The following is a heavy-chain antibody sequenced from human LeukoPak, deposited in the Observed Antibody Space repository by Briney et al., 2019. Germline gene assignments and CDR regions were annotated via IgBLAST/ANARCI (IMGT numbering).Heavy chain of an antibody. Sequence: GGSLRLSCAASGFTFSSYGMHWVRQAPGKGLEWVAFIRYDGSNKYYADSVKGRFTISRDNPKNTLYLQMNSLRAEDTAVYYCAKDMGYSYGPDYWGQGTLVTVSS. D-gene: IGHD5-18*01. CDR2: IRYDGSNK. CDR3: AKDMGYSYGPDY. V-gene: IGHV3-30*02. J-gene: IGHJ4*02. CDR1: GFTFSSYG.